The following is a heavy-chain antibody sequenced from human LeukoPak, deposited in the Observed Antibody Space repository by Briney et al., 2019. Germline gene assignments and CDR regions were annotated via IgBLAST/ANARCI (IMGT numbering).Heavy chain of an antibody. CDR2: INHSGST. CDR1: GGSFSGYY. Sequence: SETLSLTCAVYGGSFSGYYWSWICQPPGKGLEWIGEINHSGSTNYDPSLKSRVTISVDTSKNQFSLKLSSVTAADTAVYYCARITGTTVYYFDYWGQGTLVTVSS. CDR3: ARITGTTVYYFDY. D-gene: IGHD1-20*01. V-gene: IGHV4-34*01. J-gene: IGHJ4*02.